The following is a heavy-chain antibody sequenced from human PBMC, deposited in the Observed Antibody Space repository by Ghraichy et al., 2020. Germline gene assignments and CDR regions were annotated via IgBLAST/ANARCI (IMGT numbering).Heavy chain of an antibody. CDR1: GGSISSSSYY. CDR2: IYYSGST. D-gene: IGHD5-18*01. J-gene: IGHJ4*02. CDR3: ARRPGYSYGWQQLVRGDFDY. Sequence: SETLSLTCTVSGGSISSSSYYWGWIRQPPGKGLEWIGSIYYSGSTYYNPSLKSRVTISVDTSKNQFSLKLSSVTAADTAVYYCARRPGYSYGWQQLVRGDFDYWGQGTLVTVSS. V-gene: IGHV4-39*01.